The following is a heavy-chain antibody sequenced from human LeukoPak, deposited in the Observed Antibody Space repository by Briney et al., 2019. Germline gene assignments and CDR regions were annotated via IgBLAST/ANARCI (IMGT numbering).Heavy chain of an antibody. CDR1: GFTVSSNY. Sequence: PGGSLRLSCAASGFTVSSNYMSWVRQAPGKGLEWVSVIYTGGSTYYADSVKGRFSISRDNAKNSLYLQMNSLRAEDTAVYYCARVLYYYDSSGYRYFDYWGQGTLVTVPS. D-gene: IGHD3-22*01. J-gene: IGHJ4*02. V-gene: IGHV3-53*01. CDR3: ARVLYYYDSSGYRYFDY. CDR2: IYTGGST.